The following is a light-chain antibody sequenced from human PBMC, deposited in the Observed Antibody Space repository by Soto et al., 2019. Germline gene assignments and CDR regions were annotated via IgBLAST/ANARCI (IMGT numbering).Light chain of an antibody. CDR2: AAS. CDR1: QSVSRY. CDR3: QQSYITPPIT. J-gene: IGKJ5*01. Sequence: DVQMTQSPSSLSALVGDRVTITCRASQSVSRYLNWYQHKPGKAPKLLINAASNLRSGVPSRFSGSGSGTDFTLTIDGLQPEDFAVYYCQQSYITPPITFGQGTRLDVK. V-gene: IGKV1-39*01.